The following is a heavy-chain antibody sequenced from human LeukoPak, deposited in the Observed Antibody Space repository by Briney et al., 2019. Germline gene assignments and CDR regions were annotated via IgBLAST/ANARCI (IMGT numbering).Heavy chain of an antibody. V-gene: IGHV1-3*01. D-gene: IGHD6-19*01. Sequence: RASVKVSCKASGYTFTSYAMHWVRQAPGQRLEWMGWINAGNGNTKYSQKFQGRVTITRDTSASTAYMELSSLRSEDTAVYYCAREGSGRDYDYWGQGTLVTVSS. CDR2: INAGNGNT. CDR1: GYTFTSYA. CDR3: AREGSGRDYDY. J-gene: IGHJ4*02.